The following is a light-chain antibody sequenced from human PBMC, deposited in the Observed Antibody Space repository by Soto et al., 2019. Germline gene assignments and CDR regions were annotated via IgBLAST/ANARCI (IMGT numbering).Light chain of an antibody. Sequence: EIVLTQSPATLSLSPGERATLSCRASQSIGNYLGWYQQKPGQAPRLLIYDASNMDTGIPARFSGSGSGTEFTLTISSLEPEDFAVYYCQQRSNWLYTFGQGTKLEIK. CDR3: QQRSNWLYT. CDR1: QSIGNY. CDR2: DAS. J-gene: IGKJ2*01. V-gene: IGKV3-11*01.